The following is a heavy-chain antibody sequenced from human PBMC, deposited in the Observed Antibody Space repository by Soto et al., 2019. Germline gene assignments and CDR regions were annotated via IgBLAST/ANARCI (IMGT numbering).Heavy chain of an antibody. CDR2: INGDGRTT. Sequence: EVQLVESGGGVVPPGGSLRLSCAASGFTFSGYWMHWVRQAPGKGLMWVSRINGDGRTTNYVDSVKGRFTISRENAKNTLYLQMNSLRAEDTAVYYCARAAYGEYWFDPWGQGTLVTVSS. D-gene: IGHD4-17*01. J-gene: IGHJ5*02. CDR1: GFTFSGYW. V-gene: IGHV3-74*01. CDR3: ARAAYGEYWFDP.